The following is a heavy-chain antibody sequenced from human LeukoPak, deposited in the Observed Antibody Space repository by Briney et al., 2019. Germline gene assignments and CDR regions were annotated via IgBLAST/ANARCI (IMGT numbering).Heavy chain of an antibody. V-gene: IGHV3-66*04. J-gene: IGHJ4*02. CDR1: GFNVTTNN. D-gene: IGHD3-3*01. CDR3: GRRFCSSCPLDF. Sequence: GGSLRLSCVGSGFNVTTNNMYWVRQAPGKGLECVSAFHAGGGPDYADSVRDRFTISRDNSKNTLFLQMNSLRAEDTAVYYCGRRFCSSCPLDFWGRGTLVTVSS. CDR2: FHAGGGP.